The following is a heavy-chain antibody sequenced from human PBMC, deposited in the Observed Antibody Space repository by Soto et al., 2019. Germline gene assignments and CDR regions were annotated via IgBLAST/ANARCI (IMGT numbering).Heavy chain of an antibody. CDR1: GGSISSSNYY. V-gene: IGHV4-39*01. D-gene: IGHD4-17*01. CDR2: IYDSGST. Sequence: QLQLQESGPGLVKPSETLSLTCTVSGGSISSSNYYWGWIRQPPGKGPEWIGTIYDSGSTYYNPSLKSRVTIFVDTSKNQFSLKLSSVTAADTAVYYCARPHGDYNWFDPWAREPWSPSPQ. CDR3: ARPHGDYNWFDP. J-gene: IGHJ5*02.